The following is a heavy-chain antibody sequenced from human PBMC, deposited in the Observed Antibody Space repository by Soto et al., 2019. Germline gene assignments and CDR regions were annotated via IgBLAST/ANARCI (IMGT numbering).Heavy chain of an antibody. Sequence: SETLSLTCTVSGGSISSGGYYWSWIRQHPGKGLEWIGYIYYSGSTYYNPSLKSRVTISVDTSKNQFSLKLSSVTAADTAVYYCAREKVEQQQNWFDPWGQGTLVTVSS. J-gene: IGHJ5*02. V-gene: IGHV4-31*03. CDR1: GGSISSGGYY. CDR3: AREKVEQQQNWFDP. CDR2: IYYSGST. D-gene: IGHD6-13*01.